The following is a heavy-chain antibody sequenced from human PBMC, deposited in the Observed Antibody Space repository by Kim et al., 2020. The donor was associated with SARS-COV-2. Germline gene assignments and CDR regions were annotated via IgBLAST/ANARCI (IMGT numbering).Heavy chain of an antibody. J-gene: IGHJ6*03. CDR3: ARRMEQCLAYYYYDMDV. Sequence: KGRFTISRDNAKNSLYLQMNSRRAKDTAVYYCARRMEQCLAYYYYDMDVWGKGTTVTVSS. D-gene: IGHD6-19*01. V-gene: IGHV3-7*04.